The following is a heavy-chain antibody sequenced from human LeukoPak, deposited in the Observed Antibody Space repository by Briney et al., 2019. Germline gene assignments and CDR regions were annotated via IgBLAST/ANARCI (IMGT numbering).Heavy chain of an antibody. V-gene: IGHV4-59*11. CDR2: AHDSGTV. CDR1: GVSISGHY. CDR3: ATYLRNSGTYYIDY. J-gene: IGHJ4*02. Sequence: PSDTLSLICSVSGVSISGHYWSWVRQSPGKGLEWIGFAHDSGTVKYNPSLNSRVSISVDTSRDLFSLRLNSVTAADTALYYCATYLRNSGTYYIDYWGQGILVTVSS. D-gene: IGHD1-26*01.